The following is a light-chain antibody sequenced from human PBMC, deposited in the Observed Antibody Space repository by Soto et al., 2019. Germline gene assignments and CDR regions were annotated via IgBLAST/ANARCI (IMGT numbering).Light chain of an antibody. CDR3: SSYTTTGTLV. CDR1: SRDVGSYNY. CDR2: EVS. Sequence: QSALTQPASVSGSPGQSITISCTGTSRDVGSYNYVSWYQQHPGKAPKLMIYEVSDRPSGVSNRFSGSKSDNTASLTISGLQAEDEADYYCSSYTTTGTLVFGTGTKVTVL. V-gene: IGLV2-14*01. J-gene: IGLJ1*01.